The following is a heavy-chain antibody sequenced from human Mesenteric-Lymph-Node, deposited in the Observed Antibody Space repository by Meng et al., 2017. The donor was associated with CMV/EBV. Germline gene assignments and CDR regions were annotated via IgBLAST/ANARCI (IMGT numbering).Heavy chain of an antibody. CDR3: AKQDGYSTSSPAFDI. Sequence: GGSLRLSCAASGFTFSTYAMSWVRQAPGKGLEWVSGMSGSGGNTYYADSVKGRFTISRDNSKNTLNLQMNSLRAEDTAVYFCAKQDGYSTSSPAFDIWGQGTMVTVSS. D-gene: IGHD6-6*01. V-gene: IGHV3-23*01. CDR1: GFTFSTYA. J-gene: IGHJ3*02. CDR2: MSGSGGNT.